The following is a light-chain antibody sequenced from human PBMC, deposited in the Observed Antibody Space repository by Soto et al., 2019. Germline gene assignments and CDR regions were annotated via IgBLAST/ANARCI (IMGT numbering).Light chain of an antibody. J-gene: IGKJ4*01. Sequence: DSQMTQSPSTLSASVGDRVTITCRASQSISSWLAWYQQKPGKAPKLLIYDASSLESGVPSRFSGSGSGTEFTLPISSLQPDDFATYYCQQYNSYSFGGGTKVEIK. V-gene: IGKV1-5*01. CDR2: DAS. CDR3: QQYNSYS. CDR1: QSISSW.